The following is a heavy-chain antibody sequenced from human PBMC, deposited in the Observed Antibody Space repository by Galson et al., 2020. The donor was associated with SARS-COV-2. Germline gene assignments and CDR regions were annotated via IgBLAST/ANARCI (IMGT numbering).Heavy chain of an antibody. CDR2: INFGGDT. J-gene: IGHJ6*03. CDR3: TRVHQVVVQSPVLGLGPFDAYYYMDV. Sequence: SQTLSLTCAVYGGSFSGYSWTWIRQAPGKGLEWNGEINFGGDTNYSPSLRSRNNLSVATSKKQISLKLRSVSAADTALYYCTRVHQVVVQSPVLGLGPFDAYYYMDVWGNGTSGTVAS. V-gene: IGHV4-34*01. D-gene: IGHD2-2*01. CDR1: GGSFSGYS.